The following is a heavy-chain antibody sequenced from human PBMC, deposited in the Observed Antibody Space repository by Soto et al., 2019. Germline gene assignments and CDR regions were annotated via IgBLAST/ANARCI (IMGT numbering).Heavy chain of an antibody. Sequence: QVQLVQSGAEVKKPGSSVKVSCKASGGTFSSYTISWVRQAPGQGLEWMGRIIPILGIANYAQKFQGRVTVTADKSTXXAXRXXSSLRSEDTAVYYFATYPYYDSSAYYYGTKSACDIWGQGTMVTVSS. CDR1: GGTFSSYT. CDR2: IIPILGIA. J-gene: IGHJ3*02. CDR3: ATYPYYDSSAYYYGTKSACDI. D-gene: IGHD3-22*01. V-gene: IGHV1-69*02.